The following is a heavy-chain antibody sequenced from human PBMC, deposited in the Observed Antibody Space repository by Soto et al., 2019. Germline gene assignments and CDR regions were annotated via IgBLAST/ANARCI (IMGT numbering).Heavy chain of an antibody. CDR3: ARGKRTYYYDSSGYSYYFDY. D-gene: IGHD3-22*01. CDR1: GGSVSSGSYY. J-gene: IGHJ4*02. Sequence: SETLSLTCTVSGGSVSSGSYYWSWIRQPPGKGLEWIGYIYYSGSTNYNPSLKSRVTISVDTSKNQFSLKLSSVTAADTAVYYCARGKRTYYYDSSGYSYYFDYWGQGTLVTVSS. V-gene: IGHV4-61*01. CDR2: IYYSGST.